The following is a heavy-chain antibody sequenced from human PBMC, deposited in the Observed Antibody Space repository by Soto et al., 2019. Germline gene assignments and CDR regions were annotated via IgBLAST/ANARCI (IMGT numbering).Heavy chain of an antibody. Sequence: GGSLRLSCAASGFTFSSYWMSWVRQAPGKGLEWVANIKQDGSEKYYVDSVKGRFTISRDNAKNSLYLQMNSLRAEDTAVYYCARDLEYSSFIEPTFDYWGQGTLVTVSS. CDR1: GFTFSSYW. V-gene: IGHV3-7*03. J-gene: IGHJ4*02. D-gene: IGHD6-6*01. CDR3: ARDLEYSSFIEPTFDY. CDR2: IKQDGSEK.